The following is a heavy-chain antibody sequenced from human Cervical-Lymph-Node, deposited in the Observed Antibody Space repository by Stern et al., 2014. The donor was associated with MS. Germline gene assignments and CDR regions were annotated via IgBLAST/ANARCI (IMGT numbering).Heavy chain of an antibody. CDR1: GFTVSINY. CDR3: ARAATGTLFDS. Sequence: EVQLEESGGGLIQPGGSLRLSCAASGFTVSINYMHWVRQAPGKGLEWVSLLDSGGTTKYADSVKGRFTISRDKSKNTLYLQMNSLRAEDTAVYYCARAATGTLFDSWGQGTLVTVSS. D-gene: IGHD6-13*01. CDR2: LDSGGTT. V-gene: IGHV3-53*01. J-gene: IGHJ4*02.